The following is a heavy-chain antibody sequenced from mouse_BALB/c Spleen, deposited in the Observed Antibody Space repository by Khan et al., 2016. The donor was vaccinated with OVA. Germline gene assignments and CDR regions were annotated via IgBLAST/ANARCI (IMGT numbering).Heavy chain of an antibody. CDR2: ISPGSGDT. V-gene: IGHV1-77*01. CDR3: ARRNYFGYTVAY. CDR1: GYTFTDYY. J-gene: IGHJ3*01. Sequence: QVQLQQPGAELARPGASVKLSCKASGYTFTDYYINWVKQRTGQGLEWIGEISPGSGDTYYNEKFKGQATLTADKSSSTVYMQLSSLTAEASAVYFCARRNYFGYTVAYWGQGTLVTVSA. D-gene: IGHD1-2*01.